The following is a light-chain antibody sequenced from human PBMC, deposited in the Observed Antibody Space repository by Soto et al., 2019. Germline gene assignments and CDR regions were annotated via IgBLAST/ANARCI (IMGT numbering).Light chain of an antibody. V-gene: IGLV6-57*04. J-gene: IGLJ1*01. Sequence: NFMLTQPHSVSESPGKTVTISCTRSSGSIASNYVQWYQQRPGSAPSPVIYEDKQRPSGVPDRFSGSIDSSSNSASLTISGLQAEDEADYYCSSYTSSSTYVFGTGTKLTVL. CDR3: SSYTSSSTYV. CDR1: SGSIASNY. CDR2: EDK.